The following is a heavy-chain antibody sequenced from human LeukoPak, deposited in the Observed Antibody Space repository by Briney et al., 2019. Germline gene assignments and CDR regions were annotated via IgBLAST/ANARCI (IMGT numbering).Heavy chain of an antibody. CDR1: GGSISSYY. CDR3: ARVYSRSIFDY. CDR2: IYYSGST. V-gene: IGHV4-59*01. Sequence: SETLSLTCTVSGGSISSYYWSWIRQPPGKRLEWIGYIYYSGSTNYNPSLKSRVTISVDTSKNQFSLKLSSVTAADTAVYYCARVYSRSIFDYWGQGTLVTVSS. J-gene: IGHJ4*02. D-gene: IGHD6-13*01.